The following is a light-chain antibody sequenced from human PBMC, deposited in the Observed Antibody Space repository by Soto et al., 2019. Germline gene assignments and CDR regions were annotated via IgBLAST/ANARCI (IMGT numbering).Light chain of an antibody. V-gene: IGKV3-20*01. Sequence: ETVLTQSPGTLSLSPGERATLSCRASQSVVSKFFAWYQQKPGQAPRLLIYATSSRATGIPDRFSGGGSGTDFTITISRLEPEDFAVYYCQQYGSPPMYAFGQGTKLEIK. J-gene: IGKJ2*01. CDR2: ATS. CDR1: QSVVSKF. CDR3: QQYGSPPMYA.